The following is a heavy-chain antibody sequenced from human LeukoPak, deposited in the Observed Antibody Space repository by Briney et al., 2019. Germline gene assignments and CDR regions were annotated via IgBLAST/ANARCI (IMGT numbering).Heavy chain of an antibody. Sequence: GGSLRLSCAASGFTFSSYAMHWVRQAPGKGLEWVAVISYDGSNKYYADSVKGRFTISRDNSKNALYLQMNSLRAEDTAVYYCARGGTAMVFPWDYWGQGTLVTVSS. CDR2: ISYDGSNK. J-gene: IGHJ4*02. CDR3: ARGGTAMVFPWDY. V-gene: IGHV3-30-3*01. CDR1: GFTFSSYA. D-gene: IGHD5-18*01.